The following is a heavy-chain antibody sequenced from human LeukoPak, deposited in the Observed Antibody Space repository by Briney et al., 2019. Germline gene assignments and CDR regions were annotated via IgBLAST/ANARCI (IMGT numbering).Heavy chain of an antibody. D-gene: IGHD5-12*01. J-gene: IGHJ4*02. V-gene: IGHV1-46*01. CDR1: GYTFTIYY. CDR2: INPSGGST. Sequence: ASVKVSCKASGYTFTIYYMHWVRQAPGQGREWMGIINPSGGSTSYAQKFQGRVTMTRDTSTSAVYMELSSLRSEDTAEYYCASTYSGYDTWYFDYWGQGTLVTVSS. CDR3: ASTYSGYDTWYFDY.